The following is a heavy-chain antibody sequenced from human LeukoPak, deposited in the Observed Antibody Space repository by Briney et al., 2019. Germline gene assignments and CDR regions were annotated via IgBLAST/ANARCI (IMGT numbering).Heavy chain of an antibody. CDR1: GFTFSSYD. CDR3: ARSSRDGYNNAFDI. D-gene: IGHD5-24*01. J-gene: IGHJ3*02. V-gene: IGHV3-13*01. Sequence: PGGSLRLSCAASGFTFSSYDMHWVRQATGKGLEWVSAIGTAGDTYYPGSVKGRFTISRENAKNSLYLQMNSLRAGDTAVYYCARSSRDGYNNAFDIWGQGTMVTVSS. CDR2: IGTAGDT.